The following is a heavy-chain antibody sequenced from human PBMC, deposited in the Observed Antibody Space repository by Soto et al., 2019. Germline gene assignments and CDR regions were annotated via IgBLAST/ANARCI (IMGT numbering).Heavy chain of an antibody. Sequence: QVQLVESGGGVVQPGRSLRLSCAASGFTFRSYAMHWVRQAPVKGLDWVAVISYDGSDKYYADSVKGRFTISRDNSKNTLYLKMNSLRAEDTAVYYCARDFPPERVTTFTTPSWTFDYWGQGTLVTVSS. D-gene: IGHD4-17*01. V-gene: IGHV3-30-3*01. CDR2: ISYDGSDK. CDR1: GFTFRSYA. J-gene: IGHJ4*02. CDR3: ARDFPPERVTTFTTPSWTFDY.